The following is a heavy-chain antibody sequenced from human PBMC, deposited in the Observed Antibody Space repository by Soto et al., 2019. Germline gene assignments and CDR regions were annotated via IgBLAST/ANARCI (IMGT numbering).Heavy chain of an antibody. CDR3: ARGRYCSSTSCLYYYYYYYMDV. J-gene: IGHJ6*03. V-gene: IGHV4-34*01. Sequence: SETLSLTCAVYGGSFSGYYWSWIRQPPGKGLEWIGEINHSGSTNYNPSLKSRVTISVDTSKNQFSLKLSSVTAADTAVYYCARGRYCSSTSCLYYYYYYYMDVWGKGTTVTVSS. D-gene: IGHD2-2*01. CDR1: GGSFSGYY. CDR2: INHSGST.